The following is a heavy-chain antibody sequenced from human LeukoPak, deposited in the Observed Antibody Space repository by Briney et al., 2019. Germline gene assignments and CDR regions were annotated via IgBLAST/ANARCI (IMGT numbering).Heavy chain of an antibody. Sequence: GGSLRLSCAASGFTFSRLGMHWVRQAPSKGLEWEAVIWFDGSSTYYADSVKGRFTISRDNSKNMLYLQMNSLRVEDTGVYFCARDSAPYCGGDCYFDYWGHGTLVTVSS. D-gene: IGHD2-21*02. CDR2: IWFDGSST. CDR3: ARDSAPYCGGDCYFDY. V-gene: IGHV3-33*01. CDR1: GFTFSRLG. J-gene: IGHJ5*01.